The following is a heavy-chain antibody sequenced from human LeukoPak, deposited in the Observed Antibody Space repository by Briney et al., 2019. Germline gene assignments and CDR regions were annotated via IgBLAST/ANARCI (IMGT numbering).Heavy chain of an antibody. Sequence: SETLSLTCTVSGGSISSGGYYWSWLRQHPGKGLEWIGYIYYSGSTYYNPSLKSRVTISVDTSKNQFSLKLSSVTAADTAVYYCAVTISSTSCYYIGYWGQGTLVTVSS. J-gene: IGHJ4*02. V-gene: IGHV4-31*03. CDR3: AVTISSTSCYYIGY. D-gene: IGHD2-2*01. CDR1: GGSISSGGYY. CDR2: IYYSGST.